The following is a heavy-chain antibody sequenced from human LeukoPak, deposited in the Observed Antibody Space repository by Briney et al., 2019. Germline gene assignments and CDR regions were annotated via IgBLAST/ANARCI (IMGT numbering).Heavy chain of an antibody. Sequence: GGSLRLSCAASGFTFDDYAMHWVRQAPGKGLEWVSYISSSGSTIYYADSVKGRFTISRDNAKNSLYLQMNSLRAEDTAVYYCAREGDSREGAFDIWGQGTMVTVSS. CDR1: GFTFDDYA. CDR2: ISSSGSTI. CDR3: AREGDSREGAFDI. V-gene: IGHV3-11*01. J-gene: IGHJ3*02. D-gene: IGHD3-22*01.